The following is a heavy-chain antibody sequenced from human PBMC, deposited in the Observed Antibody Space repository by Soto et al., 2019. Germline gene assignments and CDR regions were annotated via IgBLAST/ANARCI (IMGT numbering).Heavy chain of an antibody. J-gene: IGHJ5*02. Sequence: SETLSLTCTVSGGSISSSDYYWGWIRQPPGKGLEWIGTIYYSGTSSYNPSLKSRVTISVDTSKNQFSLKLSSVTAADTAVYYCARSVTPWGQGTLVTVSS. CDR2: IYYSGTS. V-gene: IGHV4-39*07. CDR3: ARSVTP. D-gene: IGHD3-10*01. CDR1: GGSISSSDYY.